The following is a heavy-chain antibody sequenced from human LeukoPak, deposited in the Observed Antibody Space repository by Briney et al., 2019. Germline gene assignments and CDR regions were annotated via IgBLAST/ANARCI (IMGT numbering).Heavy chain of an antibody. J-gene: IGHJ6*03. Sequence: PGGSLRLSCAASGFTFSDYYMSWIRQAPGKGLEWVSYISSSGSTIYYADSVKGRFTISRDNAKNSLYLQMNSLRAEDTAVYYCMGGVAAAGTWFYYCYYMDVWGKGTTVTVSS. CDR1: GFTFSDYY. CDR2: ISSSGSTI. CDR3: MGGVAAAGTWFYYCYYMDV. V-gene: IGHV3-11*01. D-gene: IGHD6-13*01.